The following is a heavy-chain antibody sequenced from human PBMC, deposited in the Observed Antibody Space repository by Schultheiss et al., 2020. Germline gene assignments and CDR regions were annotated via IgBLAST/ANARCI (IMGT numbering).Heavy chain of an antibody. V-gene: IGHV4-31*03. CDR2: ISYSGTT. CDR3: ARTPANLGSHRVPPWCDP. Sequence: SQTLSLTCSVSGGTISSGDYYWTWIRQSPGKGLEWIGHISYSGTTFYKSSLGSRVSISLDTSQNQFSLRLTSMTAADTAVYFCARTPANLGSHRVPPWCDPWGRGTLVTVAS. D-gene: IGHD3-10*01. J-gene: IGHJ5*02. CDR1: GGTISSGDYY.